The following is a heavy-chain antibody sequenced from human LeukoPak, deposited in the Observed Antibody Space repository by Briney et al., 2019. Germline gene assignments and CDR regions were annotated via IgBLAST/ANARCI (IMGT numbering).Heavy chain of an antibody. Sequence: ASVKVSCKASGNTFIGYFMHWVRQAPGQGLEWMGIINPSGGSTSYAQKFQGRVTMTRDTSTSTVYMELSSLRSEDTAVYYCARVLSLTGTTHSFDYWGQGTLVTVSS. V-gene: IGHV1-46*01. CDR2: INPSGGST. CDR1: GNTFIGYF. D-gene: IGHD1-20*01. J-gene: IGHJ4*02. CDR3: ARVLSLTGTTHSFDY.